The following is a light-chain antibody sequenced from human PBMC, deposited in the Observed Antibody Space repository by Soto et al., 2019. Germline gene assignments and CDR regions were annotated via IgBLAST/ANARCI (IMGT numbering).Light chain of an antibody. CDR2: DAS. CDR1: QSVNTY. V-gene: IGKV3-11*01. Sequence: EIVLTQSPATLSLSPGERATLSCRASQSVNTYLAWYQQKPGQAPRLLIYDASDRATGIPARFSGSGSETDFTLTISNLEPEDFAVYYCQQRSKWPPYTFGQGTRLEMK. CDR3: QQRSKWPPYT. J-gene: IGKJ2*01.